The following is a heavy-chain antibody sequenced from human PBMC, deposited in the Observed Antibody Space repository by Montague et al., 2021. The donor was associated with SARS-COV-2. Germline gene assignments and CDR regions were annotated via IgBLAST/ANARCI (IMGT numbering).Heavy chain of an antibody. CDR3: ARLLRSCSNGVCRTYYYYAMDV. CDR2: IYYSGST. Sequence: SETLSLTCTVSGGSISGYYWSWIRQSPGKGLEWIGYIYYSGSTKYNPXXXSRVTVSVDRSKNQVSLKLSSVTSADTAVYYCARLLRSCSNGVCRTYYYYAMDVWGQGTTVTVSS. CDR1: GGSISGYY. V-gene: IGHV4-59*01. J-gene: IGHJ6*02. D-gene: IGHD2-8*01.